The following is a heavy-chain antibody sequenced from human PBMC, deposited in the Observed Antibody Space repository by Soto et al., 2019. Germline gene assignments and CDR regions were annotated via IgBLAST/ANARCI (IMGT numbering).Heavy chain of an antibody. D-gene: IGHD6-13*01. Sequence: QVNLVQSGAEVKKPGSSVKVSCKAPGGTFSNHAINWVRQAPGQGLERMGRIIPIFTTTNYAQKFQGRVSMTADESTTTAYMELSSLKHDDTAVYYCAREVAADGTFREDVFDIWGQGTLVTVSS. V-gene: IGHV1-69*12. CDR1: GGTFSNHA. J-gene: IGHJ3*02. CDR2: IIPIFTTT. CDR3: AREVAADGTFREDVFDI.